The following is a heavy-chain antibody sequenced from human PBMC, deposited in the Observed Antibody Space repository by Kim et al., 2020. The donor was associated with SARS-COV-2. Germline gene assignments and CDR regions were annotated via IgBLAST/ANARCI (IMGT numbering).Heavy chain of an antibody. CDR2: INHSGST. V-gene: IGHV4-34*01. CDR1: GGSFSGYY. Sequence: SETLSLTCAVYGGSFSGYYWSWIRQPPGKGLEWIGEINHSGSTNYNPSLKSRVTISVDTSKNQFSLKLSSVTAADTAVYYCARSKQLTRSYYYYYGMDVWGQGTTVTVSS. J-gene: IGHJ6*02. D-gene: IGHD6-13*01. CDR3: ARSKQLTRSYYYYYGMDV.